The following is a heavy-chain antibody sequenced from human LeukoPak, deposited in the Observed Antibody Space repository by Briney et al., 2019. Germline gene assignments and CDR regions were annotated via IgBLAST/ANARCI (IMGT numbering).Heavy chain of an antibody. Sequence: GGSLRLSCAASGFTFSSYWMHWVRQAPGRGLVWVSRINSDGTTTTYADSVKGQFTVSRDNAKNTVYLQMNSLRAEDTAVYYCVRESKYSASYHEDYWGQGTLVTVSS. CDR2: INSDGTTT. CDR1: GFTFSSYW. CDR3: VRESKYSASYHEDY. D-gene: IGHD1-26*01. V-gene: IGHV3-74*01. J-gene: IGHJ4*02.